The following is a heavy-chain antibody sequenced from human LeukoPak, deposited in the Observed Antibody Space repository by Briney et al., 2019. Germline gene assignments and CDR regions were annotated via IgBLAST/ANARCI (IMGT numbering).Heavy chain of an antibody. V-gene: IGHV3-7*01. J-gene: IGHJ4*02. CDR2: IKADGSEK. Sequence: PGGSLRLSCAASSGFPSRRFWMNWVRQAPGKGLEWVANIKADGSEKHNVDSVKGRFTISRDNAKKSLYLQMSSLRADDTAVYYGVSGHYNDYQGQGTLVTVSS. CDR1: GFPSRRFW. CDR3: VSGHYNDY.